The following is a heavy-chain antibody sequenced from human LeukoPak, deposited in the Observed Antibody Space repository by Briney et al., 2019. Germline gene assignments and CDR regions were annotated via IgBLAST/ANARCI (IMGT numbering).Heavy chain of an antibody. V-gene: IGHV1-69*13. Sequence: PGASVKVSCKASGGTFSSYAIGWVRQAPGQGLEWMGGIIPIFGTANYAQKFQGRVTITADESTSTAYMELSSLRSEDTAVYYCARALPSDYGDYVHYYYGMDVWGQGTTVTVSS. CDR3: ARALPSDYGDYVHYYYGMDV. D-gene: IGHD4-17*01. J-gene: IGHJ6*02. CDR2: IIPIFGTA. CDR1: GGTFSSYA.